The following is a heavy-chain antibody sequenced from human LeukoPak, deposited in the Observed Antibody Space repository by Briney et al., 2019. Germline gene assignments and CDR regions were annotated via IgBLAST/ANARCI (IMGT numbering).Heavy chain of an antibody. CDR3: ARDSPDSSGYHDY. D-gene: IGHD3-22*01. J-gene: IGHJ4*02. V-gene: IGHV3-53*01. CDR2: IYSGGST. Sequence: GGSLRLSCAASGFTVSSNYMSWVRQAPGKGLEWVSVIYSGGSTYCADSVKGRFTISRDNSKNTLYLQMNSLRAEDTAVYYCARDSPDSSGYHDYWGQGTLVTVSS. CDR1: GFTVSSNY.